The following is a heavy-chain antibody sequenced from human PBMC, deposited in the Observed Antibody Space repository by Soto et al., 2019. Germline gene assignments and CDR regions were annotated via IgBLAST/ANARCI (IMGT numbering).Heavy chain of an antibody. J-gene: IGHJ4*02. V-gene: IGHV3-49*04. Sequence: GGSLRLSCTASGFTFGDFAMTWVRQAPGEGLEWVGFIRSKPYGGTTEYAASVKDRFTISRDDSKSIAYLQMNSLKTEDTAVYYCAREFSGSYPDYWGQGTLVTVSS. CDR1: GFTFGDFA. CDR3: AREFSGSYPDY. CDR2: IRSKPYGGTT. D-gene: IGHD1-26*01.